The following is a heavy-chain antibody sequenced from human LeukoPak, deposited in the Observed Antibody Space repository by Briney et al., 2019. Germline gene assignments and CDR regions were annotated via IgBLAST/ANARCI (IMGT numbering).Heavy chain of an antibody. CDR3: AKESPSVIAAAGPFDY. D-gene: IGHD6-13*01. J-gene: IGHJ4*02. Sequence: GGSLRLSCAASGFTFDDYAMHWVRQAPGKGLEWVSGISWNSGSIGYADSVKGRFTISRDNAKNSLYLQMNSLRAEDTALYYCAKESPSVIAAAGPFDYWGQGTLVTVSS. CDR2: ISWNSGSI. V-gene: IGHV3-9*01. CDR1: GFTFDDYA.